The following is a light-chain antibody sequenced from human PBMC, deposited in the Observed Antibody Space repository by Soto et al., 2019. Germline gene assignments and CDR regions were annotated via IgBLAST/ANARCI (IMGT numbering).Light chain of an antibody. CDR3: QQYAGSPRT. CDR2: SAS. V-gene: IGKV3-20*01. Sequence: EIVLTQSPGTLSLSPGERGTLSCRASQNLGTLYLAWFQQKSGQAPRLLIYSASRRATGIPDRFTGSGSGTXXTLTINRVEPEDFAVYFCQQYAGSPRTFGQGTKVDIK. J-gene: IGKJ1*01. CDR1: QNLGTLY.